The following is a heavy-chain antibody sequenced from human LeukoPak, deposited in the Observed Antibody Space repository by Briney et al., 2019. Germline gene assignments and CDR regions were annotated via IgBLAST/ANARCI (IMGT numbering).Heavy chain of an antibody. D-gene: IGHD3-3*01. CDR3: AREPTHPSAWSIF. Sequence: SVKVSCKASGYTFTDYYVHWVRQAPGQGLEWMGRIIPIFGTANYAQKFQGRVTITTDESTSTAYMELSSLRSEDTAVYYCAREPTHPSAWSIFWGQGTLVTVSS. CDR1: GYTFTDYY. CDR2: IIPIFGTA. V-gene: IGHV1-69*05. J-gene: IGHJ4*02.